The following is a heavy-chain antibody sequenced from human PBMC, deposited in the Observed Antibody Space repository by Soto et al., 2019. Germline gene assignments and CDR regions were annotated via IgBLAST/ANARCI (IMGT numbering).Heavy chain of an antibody. Sequence: SETLSLTCAVYGGSFSGYYWSWIRQPPGKGLEWIGEINHSGSTNYNPSLKSRVTISVDTSKNQFSLKLSSVTAADTAVYYCARGLLDQMYVHLGELSPQFDYWGQGTLVTVSS. D-gene: IGHD3-16*02. CDR1: GGSFSGYY. V-gene: IGHV4-34*01. CDR2: INHSGST. J-gene: IGHJ4*02. CDR3: ARGLLDQMYVHLGELSPQFDY.